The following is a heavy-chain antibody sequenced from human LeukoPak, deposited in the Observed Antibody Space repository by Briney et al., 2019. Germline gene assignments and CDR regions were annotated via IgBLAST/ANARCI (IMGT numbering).Heavy chain of an antibody. Sequence: QTGGSLRLSCAASGFTFSTYSMHWVRQAPGKGLEWVAVILYDGSNKYYADSVKGRFTASRDNSKDTLYLQMNSLRAEDTAVYYCARVDCRSTSCSPLDYWGQGTLVTVSS. D-gene: IGHD2-2*01. J-gene: IGHJ4*02. CDR2: ILYDGSNK. CDR1: GFTFSTYS. V-gene: IGHV3-30*01. CDR3: ARVDCRSTSCSPLDY.